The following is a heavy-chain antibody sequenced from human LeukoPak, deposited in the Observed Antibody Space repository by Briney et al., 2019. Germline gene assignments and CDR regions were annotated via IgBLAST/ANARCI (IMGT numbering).Heavy chain of an antibody. CDR3: AKDSGGSGYDSMDY. Sequence: GGSLRLSCAASGFTFDDYAMHWVRQAPGKGLEWVSGISWNSGSIGYADSVKGRFTISRDNAKNSLYLQMNSLRAEDTALYYCAKDSGGSGYDSMDYWGQGTLVTVSS. D-gene: IGHD5-12*01. CDR2: ISWNSGSI. J-gene: IGHJ4*02. CDR1: GFTFDDYA. V-gene: IGHV3-9*01.